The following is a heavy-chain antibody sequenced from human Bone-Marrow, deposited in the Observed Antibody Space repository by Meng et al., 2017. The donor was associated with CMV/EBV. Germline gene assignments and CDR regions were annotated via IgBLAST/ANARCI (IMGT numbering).Heavy chain of an antibody. CDR2: ISSSGSSL. CDR3: ARVGGATAFDD. J-gene: IGHJ4*02. V-gene: IGHV3-48*03. D-gene: IGHD1-26*01. Sequence: GGSLRLSCAASGFTFSSYEMNWVRQAPGKGLEWVSYISSSGSSLYYADSVKGRFTISRDNAKNSLYLQMNSLRAEDTAVYYCARVGGATAFDDWGQGTLVTVSS. CDR1: GFTFSSYE.